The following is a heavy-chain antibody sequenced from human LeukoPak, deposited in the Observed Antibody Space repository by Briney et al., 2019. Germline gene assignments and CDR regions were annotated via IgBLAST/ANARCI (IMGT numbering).Heavy chain of an antibody. CDR2: ISSNGGST. J-gene: IGHJ4*02. D-gene: IGHD1-7*01. Sequence: GGSLRLSCAASGFTFSSYAMHWVRQAPGKGLEYVSAISSNGGSTYYANSVKGRFTISRDNSKNTLYLQMGSLRAEDMAVYYCARGPSEGGTRHFGYWGQGTLVTVSS. V-gene: IGHV3-64*01. CDR1: GFTFSSYA. CDR3: ARGPSEGGTRHFGY.